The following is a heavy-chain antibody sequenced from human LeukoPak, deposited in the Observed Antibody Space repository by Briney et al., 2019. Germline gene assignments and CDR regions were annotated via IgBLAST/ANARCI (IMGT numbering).Heavy chain of an antibody. CDR2: IYHSGST. D-gene: IGHD6-19*01. CDR1: GGSISSSNW. CDR3: ARGGSGWYRTAYNWFDP. J-gene: IGHJ5*02. Sequence: SGTLSLTCAVSGGSISSSNWWSWVRQPPGKGLEWIGEIYHSGSTNYNPSLKSRVTISVDTSKNQFSLKLSSVTAADTAVYYCARGGSGWYRTAYNWFDPWGQGTLVTVSS. V-gene: IGHV4-4*02.